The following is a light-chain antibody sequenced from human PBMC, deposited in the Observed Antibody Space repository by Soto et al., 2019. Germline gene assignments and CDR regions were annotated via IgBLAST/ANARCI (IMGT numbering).Light chain of an antibody. J-gene: IGLJ1*01. Sequence: QSVLTQPPSASGTPGQRVTISCSGSSSNIGAPYDVHWYQHLPGTAPKLHIYGGNNRPSGVPDRFSGSRSGTSASLDITGLQAEDEAAYFCQSYDMSLNNYVFGTGTKVTVL. CDR2: GGN. CDR1: SSNIGAPYD. V-gene: IGLV1-40*01. CDR3: QSYDMSLNNYV.